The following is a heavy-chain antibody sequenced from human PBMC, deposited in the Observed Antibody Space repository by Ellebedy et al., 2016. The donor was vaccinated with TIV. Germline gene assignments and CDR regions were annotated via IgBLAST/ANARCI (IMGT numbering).Heavy chain of an antibody. CDR2: MYYSGTT. D-gene: IGHD6-6*01. CDR3: AKSLHYGSSSFFDF. Sequence: SETLSLXXTVSGGSISNFYWSWIRQPPGKGLEWIGYMYYSGTTNYNPSLKSRVTILVDTSKNQFSLKLSSVTAADTAVYYCAKSLHYGSSSFFDFWGQGTLVTVSS. J-gene: IGHJ4*02. V-gene: IGHV4-59*12. CDR1: GGSISNFY.